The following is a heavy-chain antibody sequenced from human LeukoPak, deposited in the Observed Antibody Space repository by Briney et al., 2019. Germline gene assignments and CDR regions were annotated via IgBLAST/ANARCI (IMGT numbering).Heavy chain of an antibody. CDR3: ARSCRILDIVATIRARLGGNGFDI. V-gene: IGHV4-39*07. Sequence: PSETLSLTCTVSGGSISSSSYYWGWFRQPPGKGLEWIGSIYHSGSTYYNPSLKSRVTIAVETSKNQFSLKLSSVTAADKAVYYCARSCRILDIVATIRARLGGNGFDIWGQGTMVTVSS. J-gene: IGHJ3*02. D-gene: IGHD5-12*01. CDR2: IYHSGST. CDR1: GGSISSSSYY.